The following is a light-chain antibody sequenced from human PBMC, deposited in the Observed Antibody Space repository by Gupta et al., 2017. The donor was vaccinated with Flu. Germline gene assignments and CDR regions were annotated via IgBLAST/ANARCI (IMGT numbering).Light chain of an antibody. CDR1: ISDVGGYNY. V-gene: IGLV2-14*01. CDR2: DLS. J-gene: IGLJ1*01. CDR3: ISYTSSSTLDRG. Sequence: QSALTQPASVSGSPGPSISISCTGTISDVGGYNYVSWYQQHPGKAPKLMIYDLSNRPSGVSNRFSGSKSGNTASLTISGLQAEDEADYYCISYTSSSTLDRGFGTGTKVTVL.